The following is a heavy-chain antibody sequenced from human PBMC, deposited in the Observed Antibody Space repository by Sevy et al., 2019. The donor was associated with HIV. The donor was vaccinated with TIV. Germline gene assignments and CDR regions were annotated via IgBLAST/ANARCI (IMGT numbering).Heavy chain of an antibody. V-gene: IGHV3-48*03. CDR1: GFTFSSYE. CDR2: ISNSGTTI. J-gene: IGHJ4*02. CDR3: ARDLPPSATTVAHFDY. Sequence: GGSLRLSCAASGFTFSSYEMNWVRQAPGKGLEWVSYISNSGTTISYSDPVRGSFSISRDNARNSLYLQMNSLRAEDTAVYYCARDLPPSATTVAHFDYWGQGTLVTVSS. D-gene: IGHD4-17*01.